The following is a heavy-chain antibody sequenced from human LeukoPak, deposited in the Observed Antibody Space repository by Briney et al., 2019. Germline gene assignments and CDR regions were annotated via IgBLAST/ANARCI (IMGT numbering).Heavy chain of an antibody. CDR1: GDSVSSNSAA. CDR3: ARDYGLGSYYNRGDAFDI. J-gene: IGHJ3*02. V-gene: IGHV6-1*01. Sequence: QTLSLTCDISGDSVSSNSAAWNWIRQSPLRGLEWLGRTYYRSKWYNDYAVSVKSRITINPDTSKNQFSLQLNSVTPEDTAVYYCARDYGLGSYYNRGDAFDIWGQGTMVTVSS. CDR2: TYYRSKWYN. D-gene: IGHD3-10*01.